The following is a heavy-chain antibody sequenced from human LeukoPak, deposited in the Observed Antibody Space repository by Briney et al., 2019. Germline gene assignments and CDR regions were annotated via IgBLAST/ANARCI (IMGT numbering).Heavy chain of an antibody. J-gene: IGHJ6*03. Sequence: PSETLSLTSAVYGGSFSGYYWSWIRQPPGKELEWIGEINHSGSTNYNPSLKSRVTISVDTSKNQFSLKLSSVTAADTAVYYCARVRVYYYYYMDVWGKGTTVTVSS. V-gene: IGHV4-34*01. CDR1: GGSFSGYY. CDR3: ARVRVYYYYYMDV. D-gene: IGHD3-10*01. CDR2: INHSGST.